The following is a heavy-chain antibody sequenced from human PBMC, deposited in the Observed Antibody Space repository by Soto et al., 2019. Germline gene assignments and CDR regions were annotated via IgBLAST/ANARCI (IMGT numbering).Heavy chain of an antibody. J-gene: IGHJ4*02. V-gene: IGHV3-66*02. CDR3: ARFYDILSGYYALDY. Sequence: GGSLRLSCAASGFTVSSNYMSWVRQAPGKGLEWVSVIYSVGSTYYAASVKGRFTISRDNSKNTLYLQMNSLRAEDTAVYYCARFYDILSGYYALDYWGQGTLVTVSS. D-gene: IGHD3-9*01. CDR1: GFTVSSNY. CDR2: IYSVGST.